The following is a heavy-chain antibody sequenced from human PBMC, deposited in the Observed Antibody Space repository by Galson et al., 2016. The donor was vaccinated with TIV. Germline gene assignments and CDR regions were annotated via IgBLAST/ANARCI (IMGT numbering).Heavy chain of an antibody. CDR1: GFSFSSYD. Sequence: SVKVSCKASGFSFSSYDVSWVRQAPGQGLEWMGWRSGGNGNTNYPHNLQGRVTMTIDTSTNTAYMELRNLRYDDTAVYYCARGDWDSDYYYLLDVWGQGTTVSVS. D-gene: IGHD1/OR15-1a*01. J-gene: IGHJ6*02. CDR2: RSGGNGNT. V-gene: IGHV1-18*01. CDR3: ARGDWDSDYYYLLDV.